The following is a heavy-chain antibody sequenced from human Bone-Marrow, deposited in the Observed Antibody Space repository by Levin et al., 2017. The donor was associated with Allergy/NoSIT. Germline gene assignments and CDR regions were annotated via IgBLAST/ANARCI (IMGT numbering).Heavy chain of an antibody. J-gene: IGHJ6*02. CDR2: ISDSSSSI. CDR1: GFTFSNSS. Sequence: ASVKVSCAASGFTFSNSSMNWVRQAPGKGLEWVSYISDSSSSIFYADSVKGRFTISRDNAKNSLFLQMNSLRDEDTAVYYCARDCPHLSYSSTWYYYYGMGVWGQGTTVTVSS. V-gene: IGHV3-48*02. CDR3: ARDCPHLSYSSTWYYYYGMGV. D-gene: IGHD6-13*01.